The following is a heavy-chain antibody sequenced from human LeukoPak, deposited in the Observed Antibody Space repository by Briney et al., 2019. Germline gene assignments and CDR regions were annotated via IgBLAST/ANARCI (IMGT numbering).Heavy chain of an antibody. CDR2: INPNSGGT. J-gene: IGHJ5*02. D-gene: IGHD2-2*01. CDR3: ARLWYCSSTSCQPTNWFDP. CDR1: VYTFTGYY. Sequence: ASLKVSCKASVYTFTGYYMPWVRQAPGQGLEWMGWINPNSGGTNYAQKFQGRVTMTRDTSISTPYMELSRLGSDDTAVYYCARLWYCSSTSCQPTNWFDPWGQGTLVTVSS. V-gene: IGHV1-2*02.